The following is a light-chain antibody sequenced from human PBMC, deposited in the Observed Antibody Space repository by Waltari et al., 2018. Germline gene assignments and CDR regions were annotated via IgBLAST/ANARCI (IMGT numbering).Light chain of an antibody. Sequence: DIQVTQSPSSLSASVGDRVTFTCQASQDISHYLNWYQQRPGKAPKVLIYDATLLKIGVPSRFSGSGSGTDFTFAITSLQPEDAATYYCQHFDNLLFTFGQGTKLEI. CDR3: QHFDNLLFT. V-gene: IGKV1-33*01. CDR2: DAT. J-gene: IGKJ2*01. CDR1: QDISHY.